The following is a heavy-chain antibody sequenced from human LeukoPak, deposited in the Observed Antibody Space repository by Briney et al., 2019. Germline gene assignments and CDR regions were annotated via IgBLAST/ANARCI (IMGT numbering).Heavy chain of an antibody. J-gene: IGHJ4*02. CDR1: GFTFNNYA. D-gene: IGHD3-22*01. Sequence: GGSLRLSCAASGFTFNNYAMSWVRQAPGKGLEWVSGISGSGDTTYYADSVKGRFTISRDNSKNTLYLHMNSLRAEDTAVYYCAKDPQYYYDSSGYFYFDYWGQGTLVTVSS. CDR3: AKDPQYYYDSSGYFYFDY. V-gene: IGHV3-23*01. CDR2: ISGSGDTT.